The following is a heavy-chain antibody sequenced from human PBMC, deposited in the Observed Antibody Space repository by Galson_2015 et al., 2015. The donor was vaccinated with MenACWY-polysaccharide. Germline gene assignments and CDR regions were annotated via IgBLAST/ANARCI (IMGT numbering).Heavy chain of an antibody. J-gene: IGHJ3*02. CDR2: IQNVGSPK. D-gene: IGHD6-19*01. CDR1: GPTFRSSG. CDR3: ARESSRIVFHAFDI. V-gene: IGHV3-33*05. Sequence: PLRLSCAASGPTFRSSGMHWVRQAPGKGLGWVELIQNVGSPKAYADSVKGRFTISRDNSKNTLYLEMNSLRAEDTAVYYCARESSRIVFHAFDIWGQGTMVTVSS.